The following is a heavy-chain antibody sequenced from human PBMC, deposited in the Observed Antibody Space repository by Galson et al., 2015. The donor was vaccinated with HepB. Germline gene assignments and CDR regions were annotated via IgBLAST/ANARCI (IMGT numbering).Heavy chain of an antibody. V-gene: IGHV1-69*06. CDR2: IIPMFDTA. Sequence: SVKVSCKASGGTFSSSVISWVRQAPGQGLEWMGGIIPMFDTANYARRFQGRVTITADKSTSTVHMDLSGLRSDYTAVYYCAATYYPDSSGHPPLFDYYYYGMDVWGQGTTVTVSS. CDR3: AATYYPDSSGHPPLFDYYYYGMDV. CDR1: GGTFSSSV. D-gene: IGHD3-22*01. J-gene: IGHJ6*02.